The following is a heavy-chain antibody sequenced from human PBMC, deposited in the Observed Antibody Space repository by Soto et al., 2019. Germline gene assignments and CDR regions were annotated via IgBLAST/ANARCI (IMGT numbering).Heavy chain of an antibody. D-gene: IGHD3-3*01. CDR1: GFTFSSYA. CDR3: AKWYYDFWSGYSSPLFY. CDR2: ISGSGGST. J-gene: IGHJ4*02. Sequence: EVQLLESGGGLVQPGGSLRLSCAASGFTFSSYAMSWVRQAPGKGLEWVSAISGSGGSTYYADSVKGRFTISRDNSKNTLYLQMNSLRAEDTAVYYCAKWYYDFWSGYSSPLFYWGQGTLVTVSS. V-gene: IGHV3-23*01.